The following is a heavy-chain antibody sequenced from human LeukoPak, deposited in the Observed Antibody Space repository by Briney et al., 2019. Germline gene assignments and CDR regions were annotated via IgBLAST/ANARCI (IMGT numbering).Heavy chain of an antibody. CDR2: ISGGGGST. CDR3: ARDIVVVPAGLYYYVMDV. Sequence: GGSLRLSCAASGFTFTSYSMNWVRQAPGKGLEWVSTISGGGGSTYYADSVKGRFTISRDNSKNTLYLQMNSLRTEDTAVYYCARDIVVVPAGLYYYVMDVWGQGTTVTVSS. CDR1: GFTFTSYS. V-gene: IGHV3-23*01. J-gene: IGHJ6*02. D-gene: IGHD2-2*01.